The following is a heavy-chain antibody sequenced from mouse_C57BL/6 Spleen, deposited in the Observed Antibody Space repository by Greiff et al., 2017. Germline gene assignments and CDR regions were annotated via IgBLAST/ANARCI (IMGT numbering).Heavy chain of an antibody. D-gene: IGHD1-1*01. V-gene: IGHV1-50*01. CDR2: IDPSDSYT. Sequence: VQLQQSGAELVKPGASVKLSCKASGYTFTSYWMQWVKQRPGQGLEWIGEIDPSDSYTNYNQKFKGKATLTVDTSSSTAYMQLSSLTSEDSAVYYCARGGYYGSRYFDVWGTGTTVTVSS. CDR1: GYTFTSYW. CDR3: ARGGYYGSRYFDV. J-gene: IGHJ1*03.